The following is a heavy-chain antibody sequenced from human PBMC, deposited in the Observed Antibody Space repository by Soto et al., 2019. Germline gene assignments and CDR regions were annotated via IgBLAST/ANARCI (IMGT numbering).Heavy chain of an antibody. D-gene: IGHD4-17*01. CDR1: GFGFDEYG. J-gene: IGHJ4*02. CDR3: ARDHRGGDEYGDYGDS. V-gene: IGHV3-20*04. CDR2: INRHGDST. Sequence: EVYLVESGGGVVWPGGSLRLSCAASGFGFDEYGMSWVRQGPGKGLEWVSGINRHGDSTGYADSVKGRFTISRDNAKNSRYVQMNGLRVEDTAFYYCARDHRGGDEYGDYGDSWGQGTLVTVSS.